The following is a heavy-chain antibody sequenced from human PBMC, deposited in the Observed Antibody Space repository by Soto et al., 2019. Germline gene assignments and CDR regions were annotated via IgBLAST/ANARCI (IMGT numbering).Heavy chain of an antibody. CDR2: INHSGST. D-gene: IGHD1-26*01. J-gene: IGHJ4*02. V-gene: IGHV4-34*01. CDR1: GVSFSGYY. CDR3: ASLPMGAIDY. Sequence: KAXETLSLTCSVYGVSFSGYYWSWIRQPPGKGLEWIGEINHSGSTNYNPSLKSRVTISVDTSKNQFSLKLSSVTAADTAVYYCASLPMGAIDYWGQGTLVTVYS.